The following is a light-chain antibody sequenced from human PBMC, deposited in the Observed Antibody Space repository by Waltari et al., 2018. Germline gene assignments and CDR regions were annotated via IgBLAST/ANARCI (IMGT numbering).Light chain of an antibody. CDR2: DAS. CDR1: QDISNY. CDR3: QQYDNLPLGFT. V-gene: IGKV1-33*01. J-gene: IGKJ3*01. Sequence: DIQMTQSPSSLSASVGDRVTITCQASQDISNYLNWYQQKPEKAPKLLIYDASNLETGVPSRFSGSGSGTDFTFTISSLQPEDIATYYCQQYDNLPLGFTFGPGTKVDIK.